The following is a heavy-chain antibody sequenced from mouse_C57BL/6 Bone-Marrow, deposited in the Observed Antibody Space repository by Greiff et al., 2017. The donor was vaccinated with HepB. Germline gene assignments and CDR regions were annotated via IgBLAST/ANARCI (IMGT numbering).Heavy chain of an antibody. V-gene: IGHV5-6*01. J-gene: IGHJ2*01. CDR1: GFTFSSYG. CDR3: ARQLVPDY. CDR2: ISSGGSYT. Sequence: EVQLQESGGDLVKPGGSLKLSCAASGFTFSSYGMSWVRQTPDKRLEWVATISSGGSYTYYPDSVKGRFTISRDNAKNTLYLQMSSLKSEDTAMYYCARQLVPDYWGQGTTLTVSS.